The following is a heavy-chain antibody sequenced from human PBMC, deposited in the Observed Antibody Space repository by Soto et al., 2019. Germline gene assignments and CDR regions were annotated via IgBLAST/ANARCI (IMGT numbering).Heavy chain of an antibody. Sequence: EVQLVESGGGLVQPGGSLRLSCAASGFTFSSYSMNWVRQAPGKGLEWVSYISSSSSTIYYADSVKGRFTISRDNAKNSLYLQMNSLRAEDTAVYYCARRPVPSYYYGMDVWGQGTTVIVSS. CDR1: GFTFSSYS. CDR2: ISSSSSTI. D-gene: IGHD4-17*01. CDR3: ARRPVPSYYYGMDV. V-gene: IGHV3-48*01. J-gene: IGHJ6*02.